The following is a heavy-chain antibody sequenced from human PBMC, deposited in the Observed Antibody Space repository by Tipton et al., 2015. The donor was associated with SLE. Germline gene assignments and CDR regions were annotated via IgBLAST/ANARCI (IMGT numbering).Heavy chain of an antibody. J-gene: IGHJ6*02. CDR2: IYNSGST. CDR1: VAAIRSHY. D-gene: IGHD3-16*01. CDR3: ARWGVQGGMDV. V-gene: IGHV4-59*11. Sequence: GLVKPSETLSLRCSVSVAAIRSHYCGWVRQPPGKGLEWIGFIYNSGSTSYNPSLKSRVTISEDMSKNQFSLKLSFVTAADTAVYYCARWGVQGGMDVWGQGTRVTVSS.